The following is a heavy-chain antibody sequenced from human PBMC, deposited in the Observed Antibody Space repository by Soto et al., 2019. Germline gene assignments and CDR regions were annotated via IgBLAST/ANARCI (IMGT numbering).Heavy chain of an antibody. CDR3: AKDKVPVVVTAPFDY. J-gene: IGHJ4*02. Sequence: QVQLVESGGGVVQPGRSLRLSCAASGFTFSSYGMHWVRQAPGKGLEGVAVISYDGSNKYYADSVKSRFTVSRDKSKNTLYRQVNSLIAEDTALYYCAKDKVPVVVTAPFDYWGQGTLVTVAS. CDR1: GFTFSSYG. CDR2: ISYDGSNK. D-gene: IGHD2-21*02. V-gene: IGHV3-30*18.